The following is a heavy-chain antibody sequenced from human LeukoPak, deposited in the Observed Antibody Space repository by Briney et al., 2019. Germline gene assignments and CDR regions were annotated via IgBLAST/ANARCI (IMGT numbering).Heavy chain of an antibody. Sequence: GGSLRLSCAASGFTFSFYWMSWVRQAPGKGREWVANIKQDGSEKNYVDSVKGRFTVSRDNAKNSLYLQMNSLRAEDTAVYYCARDQGGYDYIDYWGQGTLVSVSS. J-gene: IGHJ4*02. CDR3: ARDQGGYDYIDY. CDR1: GFTFSFYW. CDR2: IKQDGSEK. D-gene: IGHD5-12*01. V-gene: IGHV3-7*03.